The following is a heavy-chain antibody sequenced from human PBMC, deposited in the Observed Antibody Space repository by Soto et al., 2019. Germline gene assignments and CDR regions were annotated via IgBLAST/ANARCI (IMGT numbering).Heavy chain of an antibody. Sequence: QVQLVQSGVEVKKPGSSVKVSCKAAGGSFSIYTVFWVRQAPGQGLEWMGRIIPMFDIANYAQNFQGRVTFNADKFADTVYIEMFIPRSDDSAVYYWTLGIWSAEVFCLWGQGSLVTVSS. CDR1: GGSFSIYT. D-gene: IGHD6-13*01. V-gene: IGHV1-69*02. J-gene: IGHJ3*01. CDR2: IIPMFDIA. CDR3: TLGIWSAEVFCL.